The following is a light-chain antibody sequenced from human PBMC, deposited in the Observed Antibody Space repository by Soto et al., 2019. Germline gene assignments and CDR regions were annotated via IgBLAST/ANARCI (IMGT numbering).Light chain of an antibody. V-gene: IGLV2-8*01. CDR2: EVT. CDR3: SSYAGSYTLV. Sequence: HSVLTQVPSASGSPGQSVTISCTGTSSDVGGYDYVSWYRQHPGEAPKLIIYEVTKRPSGVPDRFSGSKSGNTASLTVSGLQAEDEADYHCSSYAGSYTLVFGGGTKVTVL. CDR1: SSDVGGYDY. J-gene: IGLJ2*01.